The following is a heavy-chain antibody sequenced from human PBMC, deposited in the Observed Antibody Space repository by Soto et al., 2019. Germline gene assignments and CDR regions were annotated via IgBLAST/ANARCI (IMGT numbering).Heavy chain of an antibody. Sequence: EVQLLESGGGLVQPGGSLRLSCAGNGLTMSTYAMSWVRQAPGKGLEWVSTIAGVDIFYADSVQGRFTISIDNSKNLLFLQMNSLTDDDTATYYCAKDHFKANGIYDGFDVWGQGTTVTVSS. J-gene: IGHJ3*01. CDR3: AKDHFKANGIYDGFDV. D-gene: IGHD1-20*01. V-gene: IGHV3-23*01. CDR2: IAGVDI. CDR1: GLTMSTYA.